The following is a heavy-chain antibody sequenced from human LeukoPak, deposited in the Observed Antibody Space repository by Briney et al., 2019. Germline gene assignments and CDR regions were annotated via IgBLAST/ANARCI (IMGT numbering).Heavy chain of an antibody. CDR1: GGTFSSYA. Sequence: ASVKVSCKASGGTFSSYAISWVRQAPGQGLEWMGWISAYNGNTNYAQKLQGRVTMTTDTSTSTAYMELRSLRSDGTAVYYCARDNHSGSWSWFDPWGQGTLVSVSA. D-gene: IGHD6-13*01. V-gene: IGHV1-18*01. CDR3: ARDNHSGSWSWFDP. CDR2: ISAYNGNT. J-gene: IGHJ5*02.